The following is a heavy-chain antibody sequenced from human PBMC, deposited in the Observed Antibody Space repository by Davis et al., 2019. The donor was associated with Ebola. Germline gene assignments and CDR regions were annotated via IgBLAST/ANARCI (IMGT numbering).Heavy chain of an antibody. CDR3: AREGSGDSR. J-gene: IGHJ4*02. Sequence: PSETLSLTCAVYGVSFSGYYWSWIREPPWKGLEWIGEINHSGSTNYNPSLKSRVTISVDTSKNPFSLKLSSVTAADTAVYYCAREGSGDSRWGQGTQVTGSS. CDR2: INHSGST. D-gene: IGHD3-10*01. CDR1: GVSFSGYY. V-gene: IGHV4-34*01.